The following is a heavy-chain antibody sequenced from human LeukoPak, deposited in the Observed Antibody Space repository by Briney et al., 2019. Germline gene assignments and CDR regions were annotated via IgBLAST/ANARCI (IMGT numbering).Heavy chain of an antibody. CDR2: ISYDGSNK. Sequence: PGGSLRLSCTASGFTISIYGMHWVRQAPGKGLEWVALISYDGSNKYYADSVKGRFTISRDNSKNTLFLQMNSLRPEDTAVYYCAKDPIARGLSVPDPWGQGTLVTVSS. CDR3: AKDPIARGLSVPDP. CDR1: GFTISIYG. J-gene: IGHJ5*02. V-gene: IGHV3-30*18. D-gene: IGHD6-13*01.